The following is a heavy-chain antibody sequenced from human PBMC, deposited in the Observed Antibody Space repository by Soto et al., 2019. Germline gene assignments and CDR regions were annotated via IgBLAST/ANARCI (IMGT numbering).Heavy chain of an antibody. J-gene: IGHJ5*02. Sequence: PTCTVSCGSISNGAYYWSWIRQPSGEGLEWIGYIYYSGSTYYNPSLKSRVTISVDTSKNQSSLKLSSVTAADTAVYYCARAVVVTAIYWFDPWGQGTLVTVSS. CDR3: ARAVVVTAIYWFDP. CDR1: CGSISNGAYY. D-gene: IGHD2-21*02. CDR2: IYYSGST. V-gene: IGHV4-30-4*01.